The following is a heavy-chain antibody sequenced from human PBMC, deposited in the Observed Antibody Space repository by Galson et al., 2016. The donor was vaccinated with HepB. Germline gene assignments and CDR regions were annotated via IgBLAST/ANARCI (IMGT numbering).Heavy chain of an antibody. V-gene: IGHV3-23*01. Sequence: RLSCAASGFPFSPYAMSWVRQPPGKGLEWVSSLSGSGDVTHHADSVKGRFTISRDNSKNTLYLQMNSLRAEDTALYYCAKSGVWGTHRSPDYWGQGTLVTVSS. CDR2: LSGSGDVT. CDR3: AKSGVWGTHRSPDY. J-gene: IGHJ4*02. D-gene: IGHD3-16*02. CDR1: GFPFSPYA.